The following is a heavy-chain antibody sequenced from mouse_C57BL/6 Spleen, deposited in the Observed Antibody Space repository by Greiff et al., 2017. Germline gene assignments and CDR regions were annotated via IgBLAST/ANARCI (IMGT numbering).Heavy chain of an antibody. J-gene: IGHJ4*01. CDR1: GYTFTDYN. CDR3: ARGDYYGSSHAMDD. Sequence: EVKLQQSGPELVKPGASVKIPCKASGYTFTDYNMDWVKQSHGKSLEWIGDINPNNGGTIYNQKFKGKATLTVYKSSSTAYMELRSLTYEDTAVYYCARGDYYGSSHAMDDWGQGTSVTVSS. CDR2: INPNNGGT. V-gene: IGHV1-18*01. D-gene: IGHD1-1*01.